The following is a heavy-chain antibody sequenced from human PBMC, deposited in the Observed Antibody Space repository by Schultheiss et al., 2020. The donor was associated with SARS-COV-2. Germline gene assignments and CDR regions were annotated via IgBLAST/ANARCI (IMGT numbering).Heavy chain of an antibody. CDR1: GFTFSSYW. V-gene: IGHV3-30*18. CDR2: ISYDGSNK. CDR3: AKPYSNYYYYYGMDV. D-gene: IGHD4-11*01. J-gene: IGHJ6*02. Sequence: GGSLRLSCAASGFTFSSYWMSWVRQAPGKGLEWVAVISYDGSNKYYADSVKGRFTISRDNSKNTLYLQMNSLRAEDTAVYYCAKPYSNYYYYYGMDVWGQGTTVTVSS.